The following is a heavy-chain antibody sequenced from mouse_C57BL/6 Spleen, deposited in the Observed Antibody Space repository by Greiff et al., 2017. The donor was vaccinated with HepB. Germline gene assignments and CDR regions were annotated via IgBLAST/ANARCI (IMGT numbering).Heavy chain of an antibody. CDR2: IDPETGGT. Sequence: VQRVESGAELVRPGASVTLSCKASGYTFTDYEMHWVKQTPVHGLEWIGAIDPETGGTAYNQKFKGKAILTADKSSSTAYMELRSLTSEDSAVYYCTRPAYTWFAYWGQGTLVTVSA. V-gene: IGHV1-15*01. CDR1: GYTFTDYE. J-gene: IGHJ3*01. D-gene: IGHD2-10*01. CDR3: TRPAYTWFAY.